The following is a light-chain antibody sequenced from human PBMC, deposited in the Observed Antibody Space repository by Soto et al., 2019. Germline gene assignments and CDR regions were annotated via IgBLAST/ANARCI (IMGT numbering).Light chain of an antibody. J-gene: IGLJ1*01. V-gene: IGLV1-40*01. CDR3: QSYARSLSAXFV. Sequence: QSVLAQPPSVSGAPGQRVTISCTGSGSNIGAGYDVHWYQQFPGTAPKLLIYVNNNRPSGVPDRFSGSKSGTSASLAIPGLQAEDEADYYCQSYARSLSAXFVXXTGXKVTXL. CDR2: VNN. CDR1: GSNIGAGYD.